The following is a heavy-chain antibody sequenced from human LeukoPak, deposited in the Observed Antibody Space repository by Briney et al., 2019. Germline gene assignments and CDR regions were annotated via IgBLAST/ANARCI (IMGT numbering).Heavy chain of an antibody. D-gene: IGHD2-21*02. Sequence: SQTLSLTCAISGDSVSTNSAAWNWIRQSPSRGLECLGRTYYRSKWYHDYAPSVQSRITINPDTSKNQFSLHLNSVTPEDTAVYYCARGNRDFDSWGQGTLVTVSS. J-gene: IGHJ5*01. V-gene: IGHV6-1*01. CDR1: GDSVSTNSAA. CDR3: ARGNRDFDS. CDR2: TYYRSKWYH.